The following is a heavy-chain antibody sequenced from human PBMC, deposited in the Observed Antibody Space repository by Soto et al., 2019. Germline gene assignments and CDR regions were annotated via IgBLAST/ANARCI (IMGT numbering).Heavy chain of an antibody. D-gene: IGHD4-17*01. V-gene: IGHV4-59*01. CDR2: IYYSGST. CDR3: ARDNHDYGDFYFDY. CDR1: GGSISSYC. J-gene: IGHJ4*02. Sequence: SETLSLTCTVSGGSISSYCWSWIRQPPGKGLEWIGYIYYSGSTNYNPSLKSRVTISVDTSKNQFSLKLSSVTAADTAVYYCARDNHDYGDFYFDYWGQGTLVTVSS.